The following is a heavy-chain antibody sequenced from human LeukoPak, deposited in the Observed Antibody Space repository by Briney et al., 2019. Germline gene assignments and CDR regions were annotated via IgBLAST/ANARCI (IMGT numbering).Heavy chain of an antibody. CDR3: TTRLRSGSYYRGGWYYFDY. V-gene: IGHV3-15*01. J-gene: IGHJ4*02. D-gene: IGHD3-10*01. Sequence: GGSLRLSCAASGFTFSNAWMSWVRQAPGKGLEWVGRIKSKTDGGTTDYAAPVKGRFTISRDDSKNTLYLQMNGLKTEDTAVYYCTTRLRSGSYYRGGWYYFDYWGQGTLVTVSS. CDR1: GFTFSNAW. CDR2: IKSKTDGGTT.